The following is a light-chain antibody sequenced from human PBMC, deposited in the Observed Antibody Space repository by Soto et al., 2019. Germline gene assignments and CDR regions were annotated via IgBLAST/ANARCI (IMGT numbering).Light chain of an antibody. J-gene: IGKJ5*01. CDR3: QQYNNWPLL. V-gene: IGKV3-15*01. CDR1: QSVSSN. CDR2: GAS. Sequence: EIVMTQSPGTLSVSPGEGATLSCRARQSVSSNLAWYQQKPGQAPRLLIYGASTRATGIPARFSGSGSGTEFTLTISSLQSEDFAVYYCQQYNNWPLLFGQGTRLEIK.